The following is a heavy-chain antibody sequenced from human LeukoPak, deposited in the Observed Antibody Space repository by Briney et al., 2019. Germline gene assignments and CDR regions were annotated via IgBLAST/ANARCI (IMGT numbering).Heavy chain of an antibody. CDR2: ISSSSSYI. CDR3: AKGGMVYAISY. V-gene: IGHV3-21*04. CDR1: GFTFSSYS. J-gene: IGHJ4*02. D-gene: IGHD2-8*01. Sequence: GGSLRLSCAASGFTFSSYSMNWVRQAPGKGLEWVSSISSSSSYIYYADSVKGRFTISRDNAKNSLYLQMNSLRAEDTAVYYCAKGGMVYAISYWGQGTLVTVSS.